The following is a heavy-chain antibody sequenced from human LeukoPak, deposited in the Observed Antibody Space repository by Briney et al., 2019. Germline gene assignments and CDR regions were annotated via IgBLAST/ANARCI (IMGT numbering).Heavy chain of an antibody. V-gene: IGHV4-59*01. Sequence: SETLSLTCTVSGGSISSYYWSWIRQPPGKGLEWIGYIYYSGSTNYNPSLKSRVTISVDTSKNQFSLKLSTVTAADTAVYYCARAAGPLAAPDFWGQGTPVTVSS. CDR2: IYYSGST. D-gene: IGHD6-13*01. CDR3: ARAAGPLAAPDF. CDR1: GGSISSYY. J-gene: IGHJ4*02.